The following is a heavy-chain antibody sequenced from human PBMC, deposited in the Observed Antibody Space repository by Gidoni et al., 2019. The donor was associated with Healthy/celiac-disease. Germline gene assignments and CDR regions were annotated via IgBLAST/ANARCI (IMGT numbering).Heavy chain of an antibody. Sequence: QVQLVQSGAEVKKPGSSVEVSCKASGGTFSSYSLSWVRQAPGQGLEGMGGIIPICGTANYAQKFQGRVTITADKSTSTAYMELSSLRSEDTAVYYCARGGGEVLRFSSYYYYGMDVWGQGTTVTVSS. CDR2: IIPICGTA. CDR3: ARGGGEVLRFSSYYYYGMDV. D-gene: IGHD3-3*01. J-gene: IGHJ6*02. V-gene: IGHV1-69*06. CDR1: GGTFSSYS.